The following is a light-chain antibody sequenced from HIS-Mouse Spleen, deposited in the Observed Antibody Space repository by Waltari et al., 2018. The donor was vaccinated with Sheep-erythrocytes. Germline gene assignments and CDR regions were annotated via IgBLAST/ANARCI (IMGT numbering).Light chain of an antibody. CDR1: TVGDKY. J-gene: IGLJ2*01. CDR2: QDS. V-gene: IGLV3-1*01. Sequence: SYELTQPPSVSVSPGQTASITCSGDTVGDKYACWYQQKPGQSPVLVIYQDSKRPSGIPERFSGSNSGNTATLTISGTQAMDEADYYCQAWDSSTAWNVVFGGGTKLTVL. CDR3: QAWDSSTAWNVV.